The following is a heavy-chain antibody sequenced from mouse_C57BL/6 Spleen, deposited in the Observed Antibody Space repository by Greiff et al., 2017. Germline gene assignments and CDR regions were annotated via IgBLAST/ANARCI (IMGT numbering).Heavy chain of an antibody. CDR2: IYPGDGDT. CDR1: GYAFSSYW. Sequence: VQGVESGAELVKPGASVKISCKASGYAFSSYWMNWVKQRPGKGMEWSGQIYPGDGDTNYNGKFKGKATLPANKSSSTAYMQLSSLTSEDSAVYFCARSPYSNYAMDYWGQGTSVTVSS. D-gene: IGHD2-5*01. CDR3: ARSPYSNYAMDY. V-gene: IGHV1-80*01. J-gene: IGHJ4*01.